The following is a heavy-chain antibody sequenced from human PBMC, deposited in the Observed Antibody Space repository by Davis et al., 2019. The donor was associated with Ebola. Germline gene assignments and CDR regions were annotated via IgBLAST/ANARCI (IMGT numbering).Heavy chain of an antibody. CDR2: INPNSGGT. J-gene: IGHJ4*02. V-gene: IGHV1-2*02. CDR1: GYTFTGYY. CDR3: ARVFRLQWEQYYFDY. Sequence: ASVKVSCKASGYTFTGYYMHWVRQAPGQGLEWMGWINPNSGGTNYAQKFQGRVTMTRDTSISTAYMELSRLRSDDTAVYYCARVFRLQWEQYYFDYWGQGTLVTVSS. D-gene: IGHD1-26*01.